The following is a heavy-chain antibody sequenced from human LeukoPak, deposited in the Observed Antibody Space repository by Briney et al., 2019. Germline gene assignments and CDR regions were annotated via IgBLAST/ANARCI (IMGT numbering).Heavy chain of an antibody. D-gene: IGHD2-8*02. V-gene: IGHV4-59*08. CDR1: GGSISSYY. CDR2: IYYSGST. J-gene: IGHJ4*02. CDR3: AGHHPRNTVDF. Sequence: SETLSLTCTVSGGSISSYYWSWIRQPPGKGLEWIGYIYYSGSTNYNPSLKSRVTISVDTSKNQFSLKLNSVTAADTAVYYCAGHHPRNTVDFWGRGTLVTVSS.